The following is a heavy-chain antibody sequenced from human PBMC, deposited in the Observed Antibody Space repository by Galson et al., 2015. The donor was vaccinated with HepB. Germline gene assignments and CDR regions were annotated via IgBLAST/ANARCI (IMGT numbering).Heavy chain of an antibody. CDR2: ISSSSSYI. D-gene: IGHD3-16*02. CDR1: GFTFSSYS. V-gene: IGHV3-21*01. J-gene: IGHJ4*02. Sequence: SLRLSCAASGFTFSSYSMNWVRQAPGKGLEWVSSISSSSSYIYYADSVKGRFTISRDNAKNSLYLQMNSLRAEDTAVYYCARCPYFMITFGGVIATEIEFDYWGQGTLVTVSS. CDR3: ARCPYFMITFGGVIATEIEFDY.